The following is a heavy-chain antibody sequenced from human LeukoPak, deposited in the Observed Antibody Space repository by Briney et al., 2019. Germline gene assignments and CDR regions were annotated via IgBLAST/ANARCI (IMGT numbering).Heavy chain of an antibody. CDR1: GGTFSSYA. CDR2: IIPIFGTA. J-gene: IGHJ3*02. V-gene: IGHV1-69*13. Sequence: SVKVSCKASGGTFSSYAISWVRQAPGQGLEWMGGIIPIFGTANYAQKFQGRVTITADESTSTAYMELSSLRSEDTAVYYCAKDEDDPGIAARHIRVYAFDIWGQGTMVTVSS. CDR3: AKDEDDPGIAARHIRVYAFDI. D-gene: IGHD6-6*01.